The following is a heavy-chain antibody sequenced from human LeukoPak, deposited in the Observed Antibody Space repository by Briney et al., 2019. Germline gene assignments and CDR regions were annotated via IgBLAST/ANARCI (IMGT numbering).Heavy chain of an antibody. CDR3: ARDETGYSSGWYLNAEYFQH. CDR2: IIPILGIA. Sequence: SVKVSCKASGYTFTSYDINWVRQATGQGPEWMGRIIPILGIANYAQKFQGRVTITADKSTSTAYMELSSLRSEDTAVYYCARDETGYSSGWYLNAEYFQHWGQGTLVTVSS. V-gene: IGHV1-69*04. D-gene: IGHD6-19*01. CDR1: GYTFTSYD. J-gene: IGHJ1*01.